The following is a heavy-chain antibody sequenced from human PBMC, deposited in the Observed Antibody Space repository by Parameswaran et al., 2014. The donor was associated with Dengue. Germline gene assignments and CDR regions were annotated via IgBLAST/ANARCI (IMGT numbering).Heavy chain of an antibody. V-gene: IGHV1-69*06. CDR2: IIPIFGTA. CDR3: ASLGGGEVVLVVVPAAIREHYYYGMDV. D-gene: IGHD2-2*02. J-gene: IGHJ6*02. Sequence: WVRQAPGQGLEWMGGIIPIFGTANYAQKFQGRVTITADKSTSTAYMELSSLRSEDTAVYYCASLGGGEVVLVVVPAAIREHYYYGMDVWGQGTTVTVSS.